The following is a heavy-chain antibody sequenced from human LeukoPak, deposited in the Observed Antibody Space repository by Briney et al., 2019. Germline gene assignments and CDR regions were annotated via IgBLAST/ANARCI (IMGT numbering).Heavy chain of an antibody. CDR2: IYYSGST. CDR3: ARHFGGYSYGPIDY. CDR1: GGSISSTTYY. D-gene: IGHD5-18*01. J-gene: IGHJ4*02. V-gene: IGHV4-39*01. Sequence: SETLSLTCTVSGGSISSTTYYWGWIRQPPGKGLEWIGSIYYSGSTYYNPSLKSRVTISVDTSKNQFSLKLSSVTAADTTVYYCARHFGGYSYGPIDYWGQGTLVTVSS.